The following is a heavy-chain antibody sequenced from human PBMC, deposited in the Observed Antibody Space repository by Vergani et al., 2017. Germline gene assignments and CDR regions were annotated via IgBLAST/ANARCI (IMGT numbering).Heavy chain of an antibody. Sequence: EVQLLESGGGLVQPGGSLRLSCAASGFTFSSYAMSWVRQAPGKGLEWVSAISGSGGSTYYADSVKGRSTISRDNSKNTLYLQMNSLRAEDTAVYYCAKDHRGYGYYYGMDVWGQGTTVTVSS. V-gene: IGHV3-23*01. J-gene: IGHJ6*02. CDR1: GFTFSSYA. CDR3: AKDHRGYGYYYGMDV. CDR2: ISGSGGST. D-gene: IGHD1-1*01.